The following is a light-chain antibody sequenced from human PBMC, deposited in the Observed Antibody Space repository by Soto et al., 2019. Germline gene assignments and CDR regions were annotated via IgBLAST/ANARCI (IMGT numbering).Light chain of an antibody. J-gene: IGKJ5*01. Sequence: EIVLTQSPATLSLSPGERATLSCRASRRVSSYLAWYQQKPGQAPRLLIYGASNRATDIPDRFSGRGSGTDFTLTISRLEPEDFAVYYCQQYGSSPPSSTFGQGTRLEIK. CDR3: QQYGSSPPSST. V-gene: IGKV3-20*01. CDR1: RRVSSY. CDR2: GAS.